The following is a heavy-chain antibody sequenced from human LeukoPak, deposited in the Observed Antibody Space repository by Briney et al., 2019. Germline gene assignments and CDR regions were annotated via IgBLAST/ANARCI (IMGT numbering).Heavy chain of an antibody. V-gene: IGHV3-30*03. J-gene: IGHJ4*02. CDR1: GFTFSNYG. CDR2: ISFDGSNK. CDR3: ARQAYSSGYYFPFDY. Sequence: GRSLILSCAASGFTFSNYGMHWVRQAPGKGLEWVAVISFDGSNKYYADSVKGRFAISRDSSKNTLYLQMNSLRAEDTAVYYCARQAYSSGYYFPFDYWGQGTLVTVSS. D-gene: IGHD3-22*01.